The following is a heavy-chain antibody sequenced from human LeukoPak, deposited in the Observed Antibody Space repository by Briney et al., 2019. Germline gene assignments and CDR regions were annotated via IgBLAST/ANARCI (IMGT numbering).Heavy chain of an antibody. Sequence: GGSLRLSCAASGLTFSSHSMHWFRQAPGKGLERVALISYDGTNKYHAEFLKGRFTVSRDNSKNTLYLQMNSLGPEDTAVYYCAREANYYDAGGYYHYFFDYWGQGALVVVSS. V-gene: IGHV3-30*04. D-gene: IGHD3-22*01. CDR2: ISYDGTNK. CDR3: AREANYYDAGGYYHYFFDY. J-gene: IGHJ4*02. CDR1: GLTFSSHS.